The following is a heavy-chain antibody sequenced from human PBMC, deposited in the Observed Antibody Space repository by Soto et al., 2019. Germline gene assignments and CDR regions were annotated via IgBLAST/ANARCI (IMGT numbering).Heavy chain of an antibody. Sequence: VVSLRLSWAASGCTFSSYAMSWVRQAPGKGLEWVSAISGSGGSTYYADSVKGRFTISRDNSKNTLYLQMNSLRAEDTAVYFCSKGIGWIPAAIEAFDIWGQGTMVTVSS. J-gene: IGHJ3*02. V-gene: IGHV3-23*01. D-gene: IGHD2-2*01. CDR3: SKGIGWIPAAIEAFDI. CDR1: GCTFSSYA. CDR2: ISGSGGST.